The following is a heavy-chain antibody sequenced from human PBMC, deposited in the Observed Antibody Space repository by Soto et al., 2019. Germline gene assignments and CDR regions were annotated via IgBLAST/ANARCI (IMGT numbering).Heavy chain of an antibody. D-gene: IGHD3-3*01. V-gene: IGHV1-18*01. J-gene: IGHJ6*02. CDR2: ISAYNGNT. CDR3: ARVSGSYYYCTTLSITIFGVVLMDV. Sequence: GASVKVACKASGYTFTNFGISWVRQAPGQGLEWMGWISAYNGNTNYAQKFQGRVTMTTDTSTSTAYMEVRSLRFDDTAVYYCARVSGSYYYCTTLSITIFGVVLMDVWGQGTTVTVSS. CDR1: GYTFTNFG.